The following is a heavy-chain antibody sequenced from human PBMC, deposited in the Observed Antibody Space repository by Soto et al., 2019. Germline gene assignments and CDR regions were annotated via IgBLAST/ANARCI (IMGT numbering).Heavy chain of an antibody. Sequence: ASVKVSCKGSGYTFNSYGISWVRQAPGQGLEWMGWISGYNGNRKSAQKFQGRITMTTGTSTSTVYMELRSLRSDDTAVYYCARSNYFDSSGLFDYWGQGTLVTVSS. D-gene: IGHD3-22*01. CDR2: ISGYNGNR. J-gene: IGHJ4*02. CDR3: ARSNYFDSSGLFDY. V-gene: IGHV1-18*04. CDR1: GYTFNSYG.